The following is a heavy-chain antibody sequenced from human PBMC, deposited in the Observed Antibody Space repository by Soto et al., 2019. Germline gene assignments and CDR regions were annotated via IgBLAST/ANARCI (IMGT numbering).Heavy chain of an antibody. D-gene: IGHD1-26*01. V-gene: IGHV1-3*01. Sequence: ASVKVSCKAPAYTFPSDAVHWVRQAPGQRLEWMGWINAANGIAKYSQKFQGRVTITRDTSASTAYMELTSLRSEDTAVYYCARAMSGSFPGPYYYSGLDVWGQGTTVTVSS. CDR1: AYTFPSDA. CDR2: INAANGIA. CDR3: ARAMSGSFPGPYYYSGLDV. J-gene: IGHJ6*02.